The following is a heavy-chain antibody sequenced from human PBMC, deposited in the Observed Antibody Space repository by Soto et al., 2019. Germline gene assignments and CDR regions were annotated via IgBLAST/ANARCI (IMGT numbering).Heavy chain of an antibody. J-gene: IGHJ6*02. CDR2: IYWDDDK. D-gene: IGHD6-19*01. Sequence: QITLKESGPTLVKPTQTLTLTCTFSGFSLSTSGVGVGWIRQPPGKALEWLALIYWDDDKRYSPSLKSRLTITXXTXKXPVVLTMTNMDPVDTATYHCAHLSSGWLYYYYGMDVWGQGTTVTVSS. CDR3: AHLSSGWLYYYYGMDV. CDR1: GFSLSTSGVG. V-gene: IGHV2-5*02.